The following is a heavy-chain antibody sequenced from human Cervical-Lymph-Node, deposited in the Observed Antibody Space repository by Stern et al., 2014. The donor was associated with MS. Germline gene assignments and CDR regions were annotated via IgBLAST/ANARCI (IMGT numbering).Heavy chain of an antibody. Sequence: QVQLQESGPGLVKPSQTLSLTCTVSGGPISSGTYYWSWIRQPAGKGLEWIGRIYTSGSTDYTSSLKSRVPISVDMSKTQLSLRLTHVTAADTAVYYCARGRNGFGYDSWGQGTLATVSP. CDR1: GGPISSGTYY. J-gene: IGHJ4*02. CDR2: IYTSGST. D-gene: IGHD2-15*01. CDR3: ARGRNGFGYDS. V-gene: IGHV4-61*02.